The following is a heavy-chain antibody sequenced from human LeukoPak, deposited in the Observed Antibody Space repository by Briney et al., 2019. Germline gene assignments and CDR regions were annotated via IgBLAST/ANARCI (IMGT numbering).Heavy chain of an antibody. CDR3: AMGPAGYSSSWYAFDI. CDR1: VDSFPITG. D-gene: IGHD6-13*01. V-gene: IGHV1-18*01. Sequence: ASVKVSCKSSVDSFPITGVRRVRPAPGQGLEWMGWISAYNGNTNYAQKLQGRVTMTTDTSTSTAYMELRSLRSDATAGHYFAMGPAGYSSSWYAFDIWGQGTMVTVSS. J-gene: IGHJ3*02. CDR2: ISAYNGNT.